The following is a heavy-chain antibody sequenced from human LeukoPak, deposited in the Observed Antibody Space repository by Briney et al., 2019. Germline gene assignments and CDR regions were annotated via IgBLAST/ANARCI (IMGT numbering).Heavy chain of an antibody. Sequence: PGRSLRLSCAASGFTFSSYGMHWVRQAPGKGLEWVAVIWYDGSNKYYADSVKGRFTISRDNSKNTLYLQMNSLRAEDTAVYYCAKGGQWLADYYFDYWGQGTLVTASS. D-gene: IGHD6-19*01. V-gene: IGHV3-33*06. CDR1: GFTFSSYG. CDR2: IWYDGSNK. CDR3: AKGGQWLADYYFDY. J-gene: IGHJ4*02.